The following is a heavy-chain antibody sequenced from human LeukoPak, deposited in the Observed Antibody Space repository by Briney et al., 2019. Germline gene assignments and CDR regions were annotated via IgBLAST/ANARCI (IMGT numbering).Heavy chain of an antibody. V-gene: IGHV3-7*01. CDR2: IKQDGSDK. J-gene: IGHJ5*02. Sequence: GGSLRLSCVDSGFTFSNYWMSWVRQAPGKGLEWVANIKQDGSDKNYVDSVRGRFTISRDNAKNSLYLQMNSLRAEDTAVYYCARDQPRKSGFDPWGQGTLVPVSS. CDR3: ARDQPRKSGFDP. D-gene: IGHD1-14*01. CDR1: GFTFSNYW.